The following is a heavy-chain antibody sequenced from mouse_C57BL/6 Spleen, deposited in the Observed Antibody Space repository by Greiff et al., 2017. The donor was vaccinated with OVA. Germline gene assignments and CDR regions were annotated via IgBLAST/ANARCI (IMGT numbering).Heavy chain of an antibody. CDR2: IDPETGGT. CDR3: TRHNGGSSPRVYYAMDD. V-gene: IGHV1-15*01. J-gene: IGHJ4*01. CDR1: GYTFTDYE. Sequence: VKLVESGAELVRPGASVTLSCKASGYTFTDYEMHWVKQTPVHGLEWIGAIDPETGGTAYNQKFKGKAILTADKSSSTAYMELRSLTSEDSAVYYCTRHNGGSSPRVYYAMDDWGQGTSVTVSS. D-gene: IGHD1-1*01.